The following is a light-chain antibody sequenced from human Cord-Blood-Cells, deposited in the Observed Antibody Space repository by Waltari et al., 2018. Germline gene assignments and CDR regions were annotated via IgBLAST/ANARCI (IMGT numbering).Light chain of an antibody. Sequence: DIQMTQSPSSLSASVGVRVTLTCRARQSISSYLNWYQQKPGKAPKLRIYAASSLQSGVPSRFSGSGSGTDFTLTISSLQPEDFATYYCQQSYSTPRTFGQGTKVEIK. CDR2: AAS. V-gene: IGKV1-39*01. CDR3: QQSYSTPRT. J-gene: IGKJ1*01. CDR1: QSISSY.